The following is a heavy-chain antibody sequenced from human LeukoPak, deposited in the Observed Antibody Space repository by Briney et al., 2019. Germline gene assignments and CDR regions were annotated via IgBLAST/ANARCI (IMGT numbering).Heavy chain of an antibody. CDR1: GFTFSSYS. D-gene: IGHD3-22*01. J-gene: IGHJ3*02. CDR3: ARSYMIDDAFDI. CDR2: ISSSYI. V-gene: IGHV3-21*01. Sequence: GGSLRLSCAASGFTFSSYSMNWVRQAPGKGLEWVSPISSSYIYYADSVKGRFTISRDNAKNSLYLRMNSLRAEGTAVYYCARSYMIDDAFDIWGQGTMVTVSS.